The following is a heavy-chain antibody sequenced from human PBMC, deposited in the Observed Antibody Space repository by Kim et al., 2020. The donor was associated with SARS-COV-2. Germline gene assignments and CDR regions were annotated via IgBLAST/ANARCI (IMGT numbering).Heavy chain of an antibody. V-gene: IGHV3-23*01. Sequence: GGSLRLSCAASGFTFSTYAMNWVRQAPGQGLEWVSSISASGGGTYYAHSVKGRFTISRDNSKDTLYLQMNSLRADDSALYYCGKGNGDSDGGVEYWGEG. CDR1: GFTFSTYA. CDR2: ISASGGGT. CDR3: GKGNGDSDGGVEY. D-gene: IGHD4-17*01. J-gene: IGHJ4*02.